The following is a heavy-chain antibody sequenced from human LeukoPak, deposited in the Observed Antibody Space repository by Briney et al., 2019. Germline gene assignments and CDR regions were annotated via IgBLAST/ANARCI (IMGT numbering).Heavy chain of an antibody. CDR3: ARRWDDYGNYFDN. J-gene: IGHJ4*02. V-gene: IGHV4-39*01. D-gene: IGHD4-17*01. CDR1: GGSMTSRNYY. CDR2: IYYSGST. Sequence: SETLSLTCTVSGGSMTSRNYYWGWIRQPPGKGPEWIGSIYYSGSTDYNPSLKDRVTIYVDTSKNRFSLKLSSVTAADTVVYFCARRWDDYGNYFDNWGQGTLVTVSS.